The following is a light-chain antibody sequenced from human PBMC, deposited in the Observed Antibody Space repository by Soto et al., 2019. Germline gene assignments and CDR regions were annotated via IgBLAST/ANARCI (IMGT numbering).Light chain of an antibody. CDR2: EVS. CDR3: NSYRHSTTLL. Sequence: QSALTQPASVSGSPGQSITISCTGTSSDVGGYNSVSWFQQHPSKAPKLIIYEVSHRPSGVSIRFSGSKSGNTASLTISGLQAEDEADYYCNSYRHSTTLLFGTGTKLTVL. J-gene: IGLJ1*01. CDR1: SSDVGGYNS. V-gene: IGLV2-14*01.